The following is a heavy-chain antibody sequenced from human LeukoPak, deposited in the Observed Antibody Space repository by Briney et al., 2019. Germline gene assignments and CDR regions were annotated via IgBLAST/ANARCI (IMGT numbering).Heavy chain of an antibody. D-gene: IGHD6-13*01. J-gene: IGHJ4*02. CDR3: VKRGSSWYFDY. V-gene: IGHV3-64D*06. Sequence: GGSLRLSCSASGFTFSGYPMHWVRQAPGKGLQYVSGISSDGGSTYYADSVKARFTISRDNSKNTLFLQMSSLRAEDTAVYYCVKRGSSWYFDYWGQGTLVIVSA. CDR2: ISSDGGST. CDR1: GFTFSGYP.